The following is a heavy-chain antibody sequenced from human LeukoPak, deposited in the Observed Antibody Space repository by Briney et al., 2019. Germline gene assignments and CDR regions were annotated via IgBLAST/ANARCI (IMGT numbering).Heavy chain of an antibody. D-gene: IGHD6-13*01. CDR2: IYNRGTD. Sequence: SETLSLTCTVSGDSITSSYYWGWIRQPPGRGLEWIGSIYNRGTDHYNVSLKSRVTMSLGTSKKQFSLKLTSVTAADTAVYYCARLTSSWYQDWYFDLWGRGTLVTVSS. CDR3: ARLTSSWYQDWYFDL. V-gene: IGHV4-38-2*02. CDR1: GDSITSSYY. J-gene: IGHJ2*01.